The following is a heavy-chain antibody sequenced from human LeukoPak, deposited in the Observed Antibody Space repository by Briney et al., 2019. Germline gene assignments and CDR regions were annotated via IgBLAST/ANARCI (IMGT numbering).Heavy chain of an antibody. CDR3: ARDYHDSSAGTVDV. CDR2: IYSGGST. D-gene: IGHD3-22*01. V-gene: IGHV3-53*01. J-gene: IGHJ3*01. Sequence: PGGSLRLSCAASGFTVSSNYMSWVRQAPGKGLEWVSVIYSGGSTYYADSVKGRFTISRDNSKNTLSLQMNSLRAEDTAVYYCARDYHDSSAGTVDVWGQGTMVTVSS. CDR1: GFTVSSNY.